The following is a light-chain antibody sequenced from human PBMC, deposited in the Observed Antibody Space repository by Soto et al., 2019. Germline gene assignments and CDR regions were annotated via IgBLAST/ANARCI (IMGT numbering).Light chain of an antibody. J-gene: IGLJ2*01. CDR1: SSNIGSNP. CDR3: AAWGGQRFGPV. Sequence: QSVLTQPPSASETPGQRVAISCSGTSSNIGSNPVDLIRQLPGTAPKLLIFGSDQRPSGVPDRFSGSKSGTSGSLAISGVPSGDEADYYCAAWGGQRFGPVFGGGSKLTVL. V-gene: IGLV1-44*01. CDR2: GSD.